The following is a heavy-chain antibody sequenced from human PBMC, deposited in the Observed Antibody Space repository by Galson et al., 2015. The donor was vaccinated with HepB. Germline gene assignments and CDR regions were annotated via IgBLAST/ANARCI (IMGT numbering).Heavy chain of an antibody. CDR3: ARRGDYDDYSEY. Sequence: QSGAEVKKPGESLKISCKGSGNRFTNHWIGWVRQMPGKGLEWMGTIYPGDSDTKYSPSFQGQVTISADKSTSTAYLQWSSLRTSDTAMYYCARRGDYDDYSEYWGQGTLVTVSS. V-gene: IGHV5-51*01. CDR2: IYPGDSDT. J-gene: IGHJ4*02. D-gene: IGHD4-17*01. CDR1: GNRFTNHW.